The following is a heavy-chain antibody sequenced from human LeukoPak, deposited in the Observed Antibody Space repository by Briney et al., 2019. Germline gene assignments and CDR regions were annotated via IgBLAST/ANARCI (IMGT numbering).Heavy chain of an antibody. D-gene: IGHD3-10*01. CDR3: ARERLWFGELSWFDY. V-gene: IGHV4-38-2*02. CDR2: IDHSGST. Sequence: PSETLSLTCTVSGYSISSGYYWGWIRQPPGKGLEWIGSIDHSGSTYYNPSLKSRVTISVDTSKNQFSLKLSSVTAADTAVYYCARERLWFGELSWFDYWGQGTLVTVS. CDR1: GYSISSGYY. J-gene: IGHJ4*02.